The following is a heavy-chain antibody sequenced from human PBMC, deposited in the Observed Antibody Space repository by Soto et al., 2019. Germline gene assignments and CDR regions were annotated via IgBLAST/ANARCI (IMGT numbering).Heavy chain of an antibody. CDR1: GGSISSYY. V-gene: IGHV4-59*01. Sequence: ETLSLTCTVSGGSISSYYWSWIRQPPGKGLEWIGYIYYSGSTNYNPSLKSRVTISVDTSKNQFSLKLSSVTAADTAVYYCARALYSSGYPFDPWGQGTLVTVSS. J-gene: IGHJ5*02. CDR2: IYYSGST. D-gene: IGHD3-22*01. CDR3: ARALYSSGYPFDP.